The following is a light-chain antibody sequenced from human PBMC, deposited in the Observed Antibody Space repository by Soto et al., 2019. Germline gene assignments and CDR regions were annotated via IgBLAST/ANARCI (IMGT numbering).Light chain of an antibody. CDR2: AAS. CDR3: QHSYSTPFS. J-gene: IGKJ3*01. Sequence: DIQMTQSPSSLSASVGDRVTITCRASQSISSYLNWYQQKPGKAPKLLIYAASSLQSGVPSRFSGSGSVTDFTLTISSLQPEDFATYYCQHSYSTPFSFGPGTKVVIK. V-gene: IGKV1-39*01. CDR1: QSISSY.